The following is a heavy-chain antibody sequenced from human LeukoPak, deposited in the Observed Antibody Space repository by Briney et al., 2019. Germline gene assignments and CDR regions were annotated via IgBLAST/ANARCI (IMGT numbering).Heavy chain of an antibody. CDR1: GGSFSGYY. D-gene: IGHD6-6*01. CDR2: INHSGST. J-gene: IGHJ4*02. Sequence: SETLSLTCAVYGGSFSGYYWSWIRQPPGGGLEWIGEINHSGSTNYNPSLKSRVTISVDTSKNQFSLKLSSVTAADTAVYYCAREGGGGGYSSSWGFDYWGQGTLVTVSS. V-gene: IGHV4-34*01. CDR3: AREGGGGGYSSSWGFDY.